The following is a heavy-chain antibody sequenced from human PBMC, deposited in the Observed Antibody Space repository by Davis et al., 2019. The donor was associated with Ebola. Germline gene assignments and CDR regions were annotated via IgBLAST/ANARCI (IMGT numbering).Heavy chain of an antibody. CDR1: GFTFSSYA. V-gene: IGHV3-48*04. Sequence: PGGSLRLSCAASGFTFSSYAMNWVRQAPGKGLEWVSYVSDSSTTIYYADSVKGRFTISRDNAKNSLYLQMNSLRAEDTAVYYCARLRGVVGAGHASDIWGQGIMVTVSS. D-gene: IGHD1-26*01. CDR3: ARLRGVVGAGHASDI. J-gene: IGHJ3*02. CDR2: VSDSSTTI.